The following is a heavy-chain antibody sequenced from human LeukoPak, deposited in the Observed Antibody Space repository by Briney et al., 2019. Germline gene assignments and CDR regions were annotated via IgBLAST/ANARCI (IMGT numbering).Heavy chain of an antibody. CDR2: ISISSTYT. Sequence: PGGSLRLACAAAGFTLNDYYLTWIRQAPGKGLEWISYISISSTYTHYADSVKGRFTISTNNTKNSLYLQMNSLRPEDPPVFYCARPSGLERPLYSAYWGQGTLATVSS. CDR3: ARPSGLERPLYSAY. CDR1: GFTLNDYY. J-gene: IGHJ4*02. V-gene: IGHV3-11*06. D-gene: IGHD1-1*01.